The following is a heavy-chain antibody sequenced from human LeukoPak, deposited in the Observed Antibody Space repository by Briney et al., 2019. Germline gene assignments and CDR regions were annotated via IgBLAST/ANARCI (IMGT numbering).Heavy chain of an antibody. D-gene: IGHD2-2*01. V-gene: IGHV5-51*01. CDR1: GYSFTSSW. CDR3: ARYGSSASLYNWFDP. Sequence: GESLKISCKSSGYSFTSSWIAWVRQMPGKGLEWMGIIYPGDSDTRYSPSFQGQVTISADKSISTAYLQWSSLKASDSAMYYCARYGSSASLYNWFDPWGQGTLVTVSS. J-gene: IGHJ5*02. CDR2: IYPGDSDT.